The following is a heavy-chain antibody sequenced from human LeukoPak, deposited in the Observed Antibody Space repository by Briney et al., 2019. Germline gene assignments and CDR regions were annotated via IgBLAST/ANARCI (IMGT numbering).Heavy chain of an antibody. J-gene: IGHJ4*02. V-gene: IGHV4-39*01. CDR2: IYSTGSA. Sequence: SETLSLTCSVSGASTRSSTYYWGWIRQPPGTGLEWIGSIYSTGSAYYNPSLVSRVTMSVDTSKNQFSLKARSATATDTEIYYCARQYGSANDWYHFDYWGQGILVTVSS. CDR3: ARQYGSANDWYHFDY. D-gene: IGHD3-9*01. CDR1: GASTRSSTYY.